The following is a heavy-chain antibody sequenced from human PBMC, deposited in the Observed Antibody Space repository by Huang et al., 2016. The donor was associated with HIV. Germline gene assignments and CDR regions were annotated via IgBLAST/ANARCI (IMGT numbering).Heavy chain of an antibody. Sequence: QVQLQESGPGLVKPSETLSLTCNVSGGSIGSHYWTWIRQLPGKGLAWIGSTSYSGSTNYSPSLKRRVTISVDTSKNQFSLTLSSVTAADTAVYFCARDRTRNSRDYWGQGTLVTVSS. CDR2: TSYSGST. J-gene: IGHJ4*02. CDR1: GGSIGSHY. V-gene: IGHV4-59*11. CDR3: ARDRTRNSRDY. D-gene: IGHD4-4*01.